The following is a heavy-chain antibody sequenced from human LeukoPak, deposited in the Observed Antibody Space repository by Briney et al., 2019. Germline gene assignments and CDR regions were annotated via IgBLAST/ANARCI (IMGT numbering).Heavy chain of an antibody. V-gene: IGHV4-39*01. CDR2: IYYSGST. D-gene: IGHD5-12*01. J-gene: IGHJ4*02. CDR1: GGSISSYY. Sequence: TSETLSLTCTVSGGSISSYYWGWIRQPPGKGLEWIGSIYYSGSTYYNPSLKSRVTISVDTSKNQFSLKLSSVTAADTAVYYCARMHSGYDVFDYWGQGTLVTVSS. CDR3: ARMHSGYDVFDY.